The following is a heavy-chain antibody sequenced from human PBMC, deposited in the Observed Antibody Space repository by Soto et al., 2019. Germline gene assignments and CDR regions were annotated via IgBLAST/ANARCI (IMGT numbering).Heavy chain of an antibody. Sequence: SETLSLTCTVSGGSISSSSYYWGWIRQPPGKGLEWIGSIYYSGSTYYNPSLKSRVTISVDTSKNQFSLKLSSVTAADTAVYYCARQLANSYYDYIWGSYRQYYFDYWGQGTLVTVSS. J-gene: IGHJ4*02. CDR3: ARQLANSYYDYIWGSYRQYYFDY. V-gene: IGHV4-39*01. CDR2: IYYSGST. CDR1: GGSISSSSYY. D-gene: IGHD3-16*02.